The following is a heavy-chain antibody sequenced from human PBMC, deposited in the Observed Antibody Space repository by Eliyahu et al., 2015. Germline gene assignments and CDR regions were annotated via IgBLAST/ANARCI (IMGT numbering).Heavy chain of an antibody. CDR1: GFTXXXYW. CDR2: ISSSSSYI. V-gene: IGHV3-21*01. CDR3: ARIEGGSTSNDAFDI. D-gene: IGHD2-2*01. J-gene: IGHJ3*02. Sequence: EVQLVESGGGLVXPGGSLXLSXAASGFTXXXYWMRWVRQAPGKGLEWVSSISSSSSYIYYADSVKGRFTISRDNAKNSLYLQMNSLRAEDTAVYYCARIEGGSTSNDAFDIWGQGTMVTVSS.